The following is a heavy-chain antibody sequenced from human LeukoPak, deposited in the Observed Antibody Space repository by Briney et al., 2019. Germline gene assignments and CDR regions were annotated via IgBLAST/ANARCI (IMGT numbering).Heavy chain of an antibody. Sequence: PSETLSLTCTVSGGSISSSSYYWGWIRQPPGKGLEWIGSIYYSGSTYYNPSLKSRVTISVDTSKNQFSLKLSSVTAADTAVYYCARRGIWDLQIGNWFDPWGQGILVTVSS. J-gene: IGHJ5*02. CDR3: ARRGIWDLQIGNWFDP. D-gene: IGHD3-16*01. CDR2: IYYSGST. CDR1: GGSISSSSYY. V-gene: IGHV4-39*01.